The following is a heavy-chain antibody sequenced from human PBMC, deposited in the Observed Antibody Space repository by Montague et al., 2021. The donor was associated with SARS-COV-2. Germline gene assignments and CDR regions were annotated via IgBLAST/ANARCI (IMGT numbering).Heavy chain of an antibody. V-gene: IGHV4-59*12. D-gene: IGHD3-10*01. Sequence: SETLSLTCTVSGGSISSYYWSWIRQPPGKGLEWIGYIYYSGSTNYNPSLKSRVTISVDTSKNQFSLKLSSVTAADTAVYYCARAGSGGFSYYYDYGMDVWGQGTTVTVSS. J-gene: IGHJ6*02. CDR2: IYYSGST. CDR1: GGSISSYY. CDR3: ARAGSGGFSYYYDYGMDV.